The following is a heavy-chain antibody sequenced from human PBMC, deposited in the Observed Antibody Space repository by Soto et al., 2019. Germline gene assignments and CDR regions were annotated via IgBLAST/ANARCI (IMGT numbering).Heavy chain of an antibody. J-gene: IGHJ3*02. D-gene: IGHD3-22*01. Sequence: NPSETLSLTCTVSGGSISSSSYYWGWIRQPPGKGLEWIGSIYYSGSTYYNPSLKSRVTISVDTSKNQFSLKLSSVTAADTAVYYCARLDSSGSFHAFDIWGQGTRVTVSS. CDR1: GGSISSSSYY. CDR3: ARLDSSGSFHAFDI. CDR2: IYYSGST. V-gene: IGHV4-39*01.